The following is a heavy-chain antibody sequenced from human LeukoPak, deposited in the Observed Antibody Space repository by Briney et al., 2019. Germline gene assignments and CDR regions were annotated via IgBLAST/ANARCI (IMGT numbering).Heavy chain of an antibody. CDR1: GFPFSRFA. CDR3: PKAAVSDNYSLYYFVC. V-gene: IGHV3-23*01. Sequence: PGGSLRLSCAASGFPFSRFAMPWVRQAPGKGLEWVSLISGSSNSTFYADSVKGRFSISRDNSKNTVYLLMNSLKAEDTAVYYCPKAAVSDNYSLYYFVCWGQRTLVTVSS. D-gene: IGHD2-15*01. J-gene: IGHJ4*02. CDR2: ISGSSNST.